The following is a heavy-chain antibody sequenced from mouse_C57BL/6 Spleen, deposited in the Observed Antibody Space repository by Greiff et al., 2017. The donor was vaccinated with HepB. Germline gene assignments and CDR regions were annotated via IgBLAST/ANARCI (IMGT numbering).Heavy chain of an antibody. D-gene: IGHD1-1*01. CDR3: ARAGITTVVARGFDY. J-gene: IGHJ2*01. CDR1: GYTFTSYG. Sequence: VKLMESGAELARPGASVKLSCKASGYTFTSYGISWVKQRTGQGLEWIGEIYPRSGNTYYNEKFKGKATLTADKSSSTAYMELRSLTSEDSAVYFCARAGITTVVARGFDYWGQGTTLTVSS. CDR2: IYPRSGNT. V-gene: IGHV1-81*01.